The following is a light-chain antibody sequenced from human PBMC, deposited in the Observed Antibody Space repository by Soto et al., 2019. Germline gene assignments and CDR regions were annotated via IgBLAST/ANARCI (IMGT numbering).Light chain of an antibody. CDR2: GNN. CDR1: SSDIGAGYD. CDR3: QSYDSSLSGYV. V-gene: IGLV1-40*01. Sequence: QSVLTQPPSVSGAPGQRVTISCIGSSSDIGAGYDVHWYQQLPGTAPKLLIYGNNNRPSGVPDRFSGSKSGTSASLAITGLQAEDEADYYCQSYDSSLSGYVFGTGTKLTVL. J-gene: IGLJ1*01.